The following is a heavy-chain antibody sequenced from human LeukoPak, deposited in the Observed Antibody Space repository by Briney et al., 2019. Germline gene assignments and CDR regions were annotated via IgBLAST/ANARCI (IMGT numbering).Heavy chain of an antibody. V-gene: IGHV3-23*01. D-gene: IGHD1-26*01. CDR2: IRGSDSNT. CDR1: GFTLSSYG. CDR3: AKRREGAFDY. Sequence: GGSLRLSCAASGFTLSSYGMSWVRQAPGKGLDWVSAIRGSDSNTYYADSVKGRFTISRDNSKNTLYLQMNSLRAEDTAKYYCAKRREGAFDYWGQGILVTVSS. J-gene: IGHJ4*02.